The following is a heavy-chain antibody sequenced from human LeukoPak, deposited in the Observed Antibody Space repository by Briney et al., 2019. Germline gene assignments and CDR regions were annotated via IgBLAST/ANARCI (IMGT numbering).Heavy chain of an antibody. CDR3: ARGNHFTYDAFDI. V-gene: IGHV1-2*02. D-gene: IGHD3-3*02. CDR2: TNPNSGGT. Sequence: GASVKVSCKASGYTFTGYYMHWVRQAPGQGLEWMGWTNPNSGGTNYAQKFQGRVTMTRDTSISTAYMELSRLRSDDTAVYYCARGNHFTYDAFDIWGQGQWSPSLQ. CDR1: GYTFTGYY. J-gene: IGHJ3*02.